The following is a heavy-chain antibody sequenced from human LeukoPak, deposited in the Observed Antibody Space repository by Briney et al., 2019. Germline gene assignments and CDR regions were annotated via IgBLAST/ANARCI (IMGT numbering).Heavy chain of an antibody. V-gene: IGHV4-59*12. CDR1: GYSIRNYY. Sequence: PSETLSLTCTVSGYSIRNYYWSWIRQPPGKGLEWIGYIYYSGSTNYNPSLKSRVTISVDTSKNQFSLKLSSVTAADTAVYYCARDSFGRDYNWFDPWGQGTLVTVSS. D-gene: IGHD3-10*01. CDR2: IYYSGST. CDR3: ARDSFGRDYNWFDP. J-gene: IGHJ5*02.